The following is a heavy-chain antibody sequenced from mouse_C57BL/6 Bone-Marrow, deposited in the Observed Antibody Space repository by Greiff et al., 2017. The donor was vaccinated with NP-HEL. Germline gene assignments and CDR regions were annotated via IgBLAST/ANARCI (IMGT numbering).Heavy chain of an antibody. Sequence: VQLKESGPELVKPGASVKISCKASGYSFTGYYMNWVKQSPEKSLEWIGEINPSTGGTTYNQKFKAKATLTVDKSSSTAYMQLKSLTSEDSAVYYCASRTYYSNPFAYWGQGTLVTVSA. CDR3: ASRTYYSNPFAY. CDR1: GYSFTGYY. D-gene: IGHD2-5*01. CDR2: INPSTGGT. J-gene: IGHJ3*01. V-gene: IGHV1-42*01.